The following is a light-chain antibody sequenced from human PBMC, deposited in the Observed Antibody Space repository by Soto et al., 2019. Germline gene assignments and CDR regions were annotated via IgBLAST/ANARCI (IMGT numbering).Light chain of an antibody. V-gene: IGKV3-15*01. CDR3: QQYNNWPPWT. Sequence: EIVMTQSPATLSVSPGERATLSCRASQSVSSNLAWYQQKPGQAPRLLIYGSSTRATGIPARFSGSGSGTEFTLTISSPHSEDFAVYYCQQYNNWPPWTFGQRTKVEIK. J-gene: IGKJ1*01. CDR2: GSS. CDR1: QSVSSN.